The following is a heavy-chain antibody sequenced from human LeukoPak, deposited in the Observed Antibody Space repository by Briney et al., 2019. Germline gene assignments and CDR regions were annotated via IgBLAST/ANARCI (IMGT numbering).Heavy chain of an antibody. D-gene: IGHD3-10*01. CDR2: IYHSGST. V-gene: IGHV4-38-2*02. Sequence: KPSETLSLTCTVSGYSISSGYYWGWIRQPPGKGLEWIGSIYHSGSTYYNPSLKSRVTISVDKSKNQFSLKLSSVTAADTAVYYCAAMVREPEGVPTWGQGTLVTVSS. CDR3: AAMVREPEGVPT. J-gene: IGHJ5*02. CDR1: GYSISSGYY.